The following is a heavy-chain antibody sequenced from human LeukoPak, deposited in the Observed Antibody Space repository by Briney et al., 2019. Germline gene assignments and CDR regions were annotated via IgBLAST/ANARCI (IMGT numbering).Heavy chain of an antibody. D-gene: IGHD2-2*01. V-gene: IGHV3-66*02. CDR1: GFTVSSNY. Sequence: GGSLRLSCAASGFTVSSNYMSWVRQAPGKELEWVSVIYSGGSTYYADSVKGRFTISRGNSKNTLYLQMNSLRAEDTAVYYCARSYCSSTSCFAFDIWGQGTMVTVSS. CDR2: IYSGGST. J-gene: IGHJ3*02. CDR3: ARSYCSSTSCFAFDI.